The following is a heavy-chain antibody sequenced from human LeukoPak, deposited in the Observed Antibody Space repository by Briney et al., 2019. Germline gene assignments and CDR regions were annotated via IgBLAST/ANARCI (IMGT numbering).Heavy chain of an antibody. Sequence: GASVKVSCKASGYTFTSYGISWVRQAPGQGLEWMGGIAPIFGTANYAQKFQGRVTVTADESTSTAYMELSSLRSEDTAVYYCARDPGHSGSQNWGQGTLVTVSS. J-gene: IGHJ4*02. CDR1: GYTFTSYG. D-gene: IGHD1-26*01. CDR3: ARDPGHSGSQN. CDR2: IAPIFGTA. V-gene: IGHV1-69*13.